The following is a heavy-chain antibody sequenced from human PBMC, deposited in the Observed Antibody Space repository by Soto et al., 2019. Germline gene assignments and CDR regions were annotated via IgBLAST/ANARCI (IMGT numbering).Heavy chain of an antibody. CDR1: GDSITAGGHY. CDR2: IHYSGTT. J-gene: IGHJ2*01. Sequence: QVQLQESGPGLVQPSQTLSLTCTVSGDSITAGGHYWAWIRQHPEKGLEWLGYIHYSGTTDYNPSLKSRRTVSVDTTKNQFSLSLSSVTAADTAIYYCAALTGTYWNFNIWGRGTLVTVSS. V-gene: IGHV4-31*03. D-gene: IGHD3-9*01. CDR3: AALTGTYWNFNI.